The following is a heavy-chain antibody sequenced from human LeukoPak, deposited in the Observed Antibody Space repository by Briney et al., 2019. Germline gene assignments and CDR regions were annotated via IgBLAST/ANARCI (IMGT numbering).Heavy chain of an antibody. V-gene: IGHV1-46*01. CDR3: ARDRAQQQLARYFDY. CDR2: INPSGGST. Sequence: GASVKVSCKVSGYTLTELSMHWVRQAPGQGLEWMGIINPSGGSTSYAQKFQGRVTMTRDTSTSTVYMELSSLRSEDTAVYYCARDRAQQQLARYFDYWGQGTLVTVSS. J-gene: IGHJ4*02. D-gene: IGHD6-13*01. CDR1: GYTLTELS.